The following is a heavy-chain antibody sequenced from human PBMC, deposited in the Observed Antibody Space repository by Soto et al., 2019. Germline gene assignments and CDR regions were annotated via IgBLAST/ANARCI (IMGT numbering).Heavy chain of an antibody. CDR2: INWNSGSI. J-gene: IGHJ1*01. Sequence: EVQLVESGGGLVQPGRSLRLSCAASGFTFDDYAMHWVRQVPGKGLEWVTGINWNSGSIVYADSVKGRFAISRDNAKNPLHLQMYSLRAEDTAFYYCVKDESINWYSGHFRHWGQCTLVTVSS. CDR1: GFTFDDYA. D-gene: IGHD6-13*01. CDR3: VKDESINWYSGHFRH. V-gene: IGHV3-9*01.